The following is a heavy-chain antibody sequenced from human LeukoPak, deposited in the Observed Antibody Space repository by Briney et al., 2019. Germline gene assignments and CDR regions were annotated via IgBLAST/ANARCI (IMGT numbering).Heavy chain of an antibody. CDR2: IYYSGST. D-gene: IGHD3-22*01. J-gene: IGHJ4*02. Sequence: TSETLSLTCTVSGDSISSYYWSWIRQPPGKGLEWIGYIYYSGSTNYNPSLKSRVTISVDTSKNQFSLKLSSVTAADTAVYYCARETSSSGYSIFGYWGQGTLVTVSS. CDR3: ARETSSSGYSIFGY. CDR1: GDSISSYY. V-gene: IGHV4-59*01.